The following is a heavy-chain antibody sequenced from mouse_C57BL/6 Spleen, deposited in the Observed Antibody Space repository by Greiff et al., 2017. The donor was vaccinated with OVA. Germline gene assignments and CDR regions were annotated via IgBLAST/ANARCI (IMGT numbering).Heavy chain of an antibody. D-gene: IGHD4-1*01. Sequence: DVHLVESGGGLVKPGGSLKLSCAASGFTFSSYAMSWVRQTPEKRLEWVATISDGGSYTYYPDNVKGRFTISRDNAKNNLYLQMSHLKSEDTAMYYCARNWDVAYWGQGTLVTVSA. CDR2: ISDGGSYT. J-gene: IGHJ3*01. V-gene: IGHV5-4*01. CDR1: GFTFSSYA. CDR3: ARNWDVAY.